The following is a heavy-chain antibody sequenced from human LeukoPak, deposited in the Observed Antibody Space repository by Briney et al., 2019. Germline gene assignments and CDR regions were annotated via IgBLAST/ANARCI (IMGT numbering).Heavy chain of an antibody. J-gene: IGHJ4*02. Sequence: GASVKVSCKASGYTFTSYYMHWVRQAPGQGLEWMGIINPSGGSTSYAQKFQGRVTMTRDTSTSTVYMELSSLRSEDTAVYYCARGGEMATMGDYYFVYWGQGTLVTVSS. V-gene: IGHV1-46*01. CDR3: ARGGEMATMGDYYFVY. CDR1: GYTFTSYY. D-gene: IGHD5-24*01. CDR2: INPSGGST.